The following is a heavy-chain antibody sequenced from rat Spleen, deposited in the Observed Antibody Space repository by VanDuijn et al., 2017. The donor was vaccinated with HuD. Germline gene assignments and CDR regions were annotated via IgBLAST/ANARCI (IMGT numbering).Heavy chain of an antibody. CDR3: VRLLGAPDWYFDF. Sequence: VQLKESGPGLVQPSQTLSLTCTVSGYSLSSSGVNWFPQAPTKGLEWVASINTGGGNTYYQGSVKGRFTISRDNAKSTLYLQMDSLRSEDTATYYCVRLLGAPDWYFDFWGPGTMVTVPS. V-gene: IGHV5S13*01. J-gene: IGHJ1*01. CDR2: INTGGGNT. D-gene: IGHD5-1*01. CDR1: GYSLSSSG.